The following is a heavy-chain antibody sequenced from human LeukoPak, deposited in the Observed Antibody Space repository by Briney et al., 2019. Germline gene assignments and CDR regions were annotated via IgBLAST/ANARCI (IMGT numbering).Heavy chain of an antibody. J-gene: IGHJ4*02. CDR2: IIPIFGTA. CDR3: ARDSRDGYNLAYFDY. D-gene: IGHD5-24*01. CDR1: GGTFSSYA. Sequence: SVKVSCKASGGTFSSYAISWVRQAPGQGLEWMGGIIPIFGTANYAQKFQGRVTITADESTSTAYMELSGLRSEDTAVYYCARDSRDGYNLAYFDYWGQGTLVTVSS. V-gene: IGHV1-69*13.